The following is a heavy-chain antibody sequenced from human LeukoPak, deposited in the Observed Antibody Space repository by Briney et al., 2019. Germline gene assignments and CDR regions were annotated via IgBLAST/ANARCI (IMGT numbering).Heavy chain of an antibody. Sequence: GASVKVSCKASGGTFSSYAISWVRQAPGQGLEWMGGIIPIFGTANYAQKFQGRVTITADESTSTAYMELSSLRSEDTAVYYCARNLAARPSDPADYWGQGTLVTVSP. V-gene: IGHV1-69*13. CDR2: IIPIFGTA. CDR3: ARNLAARPSDPADY. CDR1: GGTFSSYA. J-gene: IGHJ4*02. D-gene: IGHD6-6*01.